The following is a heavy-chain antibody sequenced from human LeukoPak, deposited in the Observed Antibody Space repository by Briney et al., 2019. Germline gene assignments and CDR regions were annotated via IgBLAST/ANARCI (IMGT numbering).Heavy chain of an antibody. Sequence: GASVKVSCKASGGSSSDYPINWVRQAPGQGLEWLGGIIPKYSASNYAQAFQGRVTITADESTNTVYMEMSGLRPDDTAVYYCVRPDRIFGVPAAFDAGGQGTLVAVTS. CDR2: IIPKYSAS. CDR3: VRPDRIFGVPAAFDA. J-gene: IGHJ3*01. V-gene: IGHV1-69*13. D-gene: IGHD3-3*02. CDR1: GGSSSDYP.